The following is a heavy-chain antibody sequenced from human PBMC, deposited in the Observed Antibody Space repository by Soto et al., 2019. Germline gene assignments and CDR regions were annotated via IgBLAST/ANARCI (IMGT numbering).Heavy chain of an antibody. CDR1: GGTFSSYT. CDR2: IIPILGIA. J-gene: IGHJ4*02. V-gene: IGHV1-69*02. Sequence: QVQLVQSGAQVKKPGSSVKVSCKASGGTFSSYTISWVRQAPGQGLEWMGRIIPILGIANYAQKFQGRVTITADKSTSTAYMELSSLRSEDTAVYYCPSEPPVAAGNNYWGQGTLVTVSS. CDR3: PSEPPVAAGNNY. D-gene: IGHD6-13*01.